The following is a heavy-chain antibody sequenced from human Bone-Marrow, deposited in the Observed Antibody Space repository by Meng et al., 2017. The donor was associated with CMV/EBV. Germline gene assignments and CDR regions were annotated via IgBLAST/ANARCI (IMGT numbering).Heavy chain of an antibody. V-gene: IGHV3-13*01. Sequence: GGSLRLSCAASGFTFSSYDMHWVRQATGKGLEWVSAIGTAGDTYYPGSVKGRFTISRENAKNFLYLQMNSLRAGDTAVYYCARGPRSGWPYYYYYGMDVWGQGTTVTVSS. CDR3: ARGPRSGWPYYYYYGMDV. CDR1: GFTFSSYD. CDR2: IGTAGDT. D-gene: IGHD6-19*01. J-gene: IGHJ6*02.